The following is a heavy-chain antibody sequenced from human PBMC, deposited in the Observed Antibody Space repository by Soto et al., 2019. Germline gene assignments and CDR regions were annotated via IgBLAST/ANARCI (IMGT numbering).Heavy chain of an antibody. CDR3: ARAVAEPADFDH. Sequence: QVQLVQSGAEEKKPGASVKVSCKASGYTFTSYAMHWVRQAPGQRLEWMGWINAGNGNTKYSQKFQGRVTIPRDTSASTASMELISLRSEDTAVYCCARAVAEPADFDHWGQGTLVTVYS. CDR2: INAGNGNT. V-gene: IGHV1-3*05. CDR1: GYTFTSYA. J-gene: IGHJ4*02. D-gene: IGHD5-12*01.